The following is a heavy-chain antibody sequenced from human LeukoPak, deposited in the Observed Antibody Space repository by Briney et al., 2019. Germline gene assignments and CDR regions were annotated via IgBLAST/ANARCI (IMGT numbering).Heavy chain of an antibody. CDR2: ISRSNGDDT. CDR3: ARGGNWFDP. Sequence: SGGSLRLSCAASGFTFSDYYMSWIRQVPGKGLKWLSYISRSNGDDTNYADSVKGRFSISRDNAKNSLYLQMNSLRAEDTAVYYCARGGNWFDPWGQGTLVTVSS. V-gene: IGHV3-11*06. D-gene: IGHD2-15*01. CDR1: GFTFSDYY. J-gene: IGHJ5*02.